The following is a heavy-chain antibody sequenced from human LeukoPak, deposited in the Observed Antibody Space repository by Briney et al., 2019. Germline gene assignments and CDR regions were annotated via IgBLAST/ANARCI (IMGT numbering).Heavy chain of an antibody. CDR3: ADYRKPQGLDY. J-gene: IGHJ4*02. D-gene: IGHD1-14*01. CDR1: EFPFSIYA. Sequence: GSLRLSCEVSEFPFSIYAMAWVRQAPGQGLEWVSAIDASGSDTYYTDSVKGRFTISRDNSKNTVYLQMNSLRVEDTAVYYCADYRKPQGLDYWGQGTLVTVYS. CDR2: IDASGSDT. V-gene: IGHV3-23*01.